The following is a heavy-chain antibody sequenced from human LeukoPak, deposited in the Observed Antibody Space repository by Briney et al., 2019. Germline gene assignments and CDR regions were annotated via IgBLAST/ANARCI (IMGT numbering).Heavy chain of an antibody. Sequence: QPGGSLRLSCTVSGFTVSSNSMSWVRQAPGKGLEWVSVIYSGGSTYYADSVKGRFTTSRDNSKNTLYLQMNSLRAEDTAVYYCARELHSSGYPYFDYWGQGTLVTVSS. CDR1: GFTVSSNS. D-gene: IGHD3-22*01. V-gene: IGHV3-66*01. J-gene: IGHJ4*02. CDR2: IYSGGST. CDR3: ARELHSSGYPYFDY.